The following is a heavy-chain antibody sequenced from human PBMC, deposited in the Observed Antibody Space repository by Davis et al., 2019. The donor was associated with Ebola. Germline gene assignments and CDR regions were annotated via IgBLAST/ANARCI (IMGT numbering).Heavy chain of an antibody. J-gene: IGHJ4*02. D-gene: IGHD3-22*01. CDR3: ARDAKIVVVIPDY. CDR1: GYTFTSYA. V-gene: IGHV1-18*01. Sequence: ASVKVSCKASGYTFTSYAMHWVRQAPGQRLEWMGWISAYNGNTNYAQKLQGRVTVTTDTSTSTAYMEPRSLRSDDTAVYYCARDAKIVVVIPDYWGQGTLVTVSS. CDR2: ISAYNGNT.